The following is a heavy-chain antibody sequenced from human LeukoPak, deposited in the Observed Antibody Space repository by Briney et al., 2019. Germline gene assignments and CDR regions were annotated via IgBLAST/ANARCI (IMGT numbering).Heavy chain of an antibody. CDR1: GYTFTKYA. CDR3: AKSNTPLFDY. Sequence: ASVKVSCKASGYTFTKYAMNWVRQAPGQGLEWMGWINPNSGGTNYAQKFQGRVTMTRDTSISTAYMELSSLRSDDTAVYYCAKSNTPLFDYWGQGTLVTVSS. J-gene: IGHJ4*02. V-gene: IGHV1-2*02. CDR2: INPNSGGT. D-gene: IGHD2-2*02.